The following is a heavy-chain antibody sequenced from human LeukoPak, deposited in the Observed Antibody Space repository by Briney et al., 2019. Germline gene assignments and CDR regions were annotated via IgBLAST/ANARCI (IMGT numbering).Heavy chain of an antibody. J-gene: IGHJ5*02. CDR3: AKAQWSGYCSSTSCRKNWFDP. V-gene: IGHV3-30*02. CDR2: IRYDGSNK. Sequence: PGGSLRLSCAASGFTFSSYGMHWVRQAPGKGLEWVAFIRYDGSNKYYADSVKGRFTISRDNSKNTLYLQMNSLRAEDTAVYYCAKAQWSGYCSSTSCRKNWFDPWGQGTLVTVSS. CDR1: GFTFSSYG. D-gene: IGHD2-2*01.